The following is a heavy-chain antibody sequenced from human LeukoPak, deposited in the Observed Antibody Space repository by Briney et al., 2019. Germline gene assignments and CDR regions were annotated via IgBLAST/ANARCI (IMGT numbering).Heavy chain of an antibody. V-gene: IGHV3-74*01. D-gene: IGHD6-6*01. CDR3: VRDYSSSFDY. Sequence: PGGSLRLSCGASGFTFSSYWMHWVRQAPGKGLVWVSRINNDETGTTYADSVKGRFTISRDNAKNTVYLQMHSLRAEDTAVYYCVRDYSSSFDYWGQGALVTVSS. J-gene: IGHJ4*02. CDR2: INNDETGT. CDR1: GFTFSSYW.